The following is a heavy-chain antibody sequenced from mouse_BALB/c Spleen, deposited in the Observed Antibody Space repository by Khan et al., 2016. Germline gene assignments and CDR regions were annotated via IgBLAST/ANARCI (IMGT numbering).Heavy chain of an antibody. Sequence: EVKLLESGPDLVKPSQSLSLTCTVTGYSITSGYSWHWIRQFPGNKLEWMGYIHYSGSTNYNPSLKSRISITRDTSTNQFFLQLNSVTTEDTATXYCARWNGYYAMDYWGQGTSVTVSS. V-gene: IGHV3-1*02. CDR3: ARWNGYYAMDY. J-gene: IGHJ4*01. CDR2: IHYSGST. CDR1: GYSITSGYS.